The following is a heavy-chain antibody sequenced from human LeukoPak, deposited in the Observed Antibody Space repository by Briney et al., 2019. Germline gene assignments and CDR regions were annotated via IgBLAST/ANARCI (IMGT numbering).Heavy chain of an antibody. D-gene: IGHD3-9*01. CDR2: INPSGGST. V-gene: IGHV1-46*01. CDR1: GYTFTSYY. CDR3: ARGVTDYDILTGYTPDTYYYYYMDV. Sequence: ASVKVSRKASGYTFTSYYMHWVRQAPGQGLEWMGIINPSGGSTSYAQKFQGRVTMTRNTSISTAYMELSSLRSEDTAVYYCARGVTDYDILTGYTPDTYYYYYMDVWGKGTTVTISS. J-gene: IGHJ6*03.